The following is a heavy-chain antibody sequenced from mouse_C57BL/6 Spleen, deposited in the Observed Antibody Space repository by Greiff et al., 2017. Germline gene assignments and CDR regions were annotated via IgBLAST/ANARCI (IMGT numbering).Heavy chain of an antibody. V-gene: IGHV1-80*01. CDR3: ARSYSNYVYAMDY. J-gene: IGHJ4*01. CDR1: GYAFSSYW. Sequence: QVQLQQSGAELVKPGASVTISCKASGYAFSSYWMNWVKQRPGKGLEWIGQIYPGDGDTNYNGKFKGKATLTADKSSSTAYMQLSSLTSEDSAVYFCARSYSNYVYAMDYWGQGTSVTVSS. CDR2: IYPGDGDT. D-gene: IGHD2-5*01.